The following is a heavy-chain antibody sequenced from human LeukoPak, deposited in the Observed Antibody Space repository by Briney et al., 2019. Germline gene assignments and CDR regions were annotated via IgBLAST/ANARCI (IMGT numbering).Heavy chain of an antibody. CDR2: IKRDGSEQ. D-gene: IGHD1-7*01. J-gene: IGHJ4*02. V-gene: IGHV3-7*01. Sequence: GGSLRLSCAGSGFTFSSYWMSWVRQAPGKGLEWVASIKRDGSEQYYVDSVKGRFTISRDNAKNSVYLQMNSLRAEDTAVYYCASTWNYLYFDYWGQGTLVTVSS. CDR3: ASTWNYLYFDY. CDR1: GFTFSSYW.